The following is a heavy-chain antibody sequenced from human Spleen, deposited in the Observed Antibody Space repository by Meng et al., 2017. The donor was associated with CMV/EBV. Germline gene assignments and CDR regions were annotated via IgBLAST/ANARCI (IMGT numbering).Heavy chain of an antibody. D-gene: IGHD3-3*01. CDR2: ISPYNGNT. Sequence: ASVKVSCKASGYTFSDSGISWVRLAPGQGLEWMGWISPYNGNTNYAQKLQGRVTMTTDTSTSTAYMELRSLRSDDTAVYYCARGLSRVFGVVIRFYGMDVWGQGTTVTVSS. CDR3: ARGLSRVFGVVIRFYGMDV. V-gene: IGHV1-18*01. J-gene: IGHJ6*02. CDR1: GYTFSDSG.